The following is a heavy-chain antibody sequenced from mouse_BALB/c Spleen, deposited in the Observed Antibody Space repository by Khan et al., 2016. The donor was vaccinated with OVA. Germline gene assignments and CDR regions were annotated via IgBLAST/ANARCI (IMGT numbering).Heavy chain of an antibody. J-gene: IGHJ3*01. Sequence: EVQLQESGGDLVKPGGSLKLSCAASGFTFSNYGMSWVRQIPDKRLEWVATINSDGTYTYYPDSVKGRFTISRNNAKNTLYLEMSSLKSEDTAMYYGASHLTGSFAYWGQGTLVTVSA. V-gene: IGHV5-6*01. CDR1: GFTFSNYG. CDR3: ASHLTGSFAY. CDR2: INSDGTYT. D-gene: IGHD4-1*01.